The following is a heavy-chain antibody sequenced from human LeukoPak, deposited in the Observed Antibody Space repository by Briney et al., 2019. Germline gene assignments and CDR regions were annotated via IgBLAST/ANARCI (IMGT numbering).Heavy chain of an antibody. Sequence: SVKVSCKASGGTFSSYAISWVRQAPGQGLEWMGRIIPILGIANYAQKFQGRVTITADKSTSTAYMELSSLRSEDTAVYYCARDRRLHGFAKSIAARPPLDYWGQGTLVTVSS. CDR3: ARDRRLHGFAKSIAARPPLDY. CDR1: GGTFSSYA. D-gene: IGHD6-6*01. J-gene: IGHJ4*02. V-gene: IGHV1-69*04. CDR2: IIPILGIA.